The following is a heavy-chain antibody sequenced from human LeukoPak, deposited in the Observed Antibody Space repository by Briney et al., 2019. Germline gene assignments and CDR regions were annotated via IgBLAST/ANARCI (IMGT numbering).Heavy chain of an antibody. CDR3: ARDPVGGIPDYLDL. D-gene: IGHD2-21*01. CDR1: GFDFNDYA. V-gene: IGHV3-30*04. CDR2: IAYNGNPT. J-gene: IGHJ4*02. Sequence: PGSSPRLSCAASGFDFNDYAMHWVRQSPGKGLEWVAVIAYNGNPTIYTDCVKGRFNISRDDSKNTLFLQMDSLTTEYTAVYYCARDPVGGIPDYLDLWGQGTLVTVSS.